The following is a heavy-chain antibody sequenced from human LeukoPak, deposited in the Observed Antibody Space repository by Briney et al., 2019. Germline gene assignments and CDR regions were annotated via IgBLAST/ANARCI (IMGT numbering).Heavy chain of an antibody. Sequence: PSETLSLTCTVSGGSICSGGYYWNWIRQHPGKGLEWIVFIYYSGSTYYNPSLKGRVTISVDTTKNQFSLKLSSVTAADTAVYYCARAHITEGVVDGFDIWGQGTMVTVSS. CDR3: ARAHITEGVVDGFDI. CDR1: GGSICSGGYY. J-gene: IGHJ3*02. CDR2: IYYSGST. D-gene: IGHD3-10*01. V-gene: IGHV4-31*03.